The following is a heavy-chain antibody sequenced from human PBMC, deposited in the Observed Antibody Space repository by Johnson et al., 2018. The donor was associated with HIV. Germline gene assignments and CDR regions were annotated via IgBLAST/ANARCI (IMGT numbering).Heavy chain of an antibody. CDR2: ISYDGSNK. J-gene: IGHJ3*02. CDR1: GFTFSSYA. D-gene: IGHD1-26*01. V-gene: IGHV3-30*04. Sequence: QVQLVESGGGVVQPGRSLRLSCAASGFTFSSYAMHWVRQAPGKGLEWVAVISYDGSNKYYADSVKGRFTISRDNSKNTLYLQMDSLRPEETAVYSCAREVGARVSDAFDIWGQGTMVTVSS. CDR3: AREVGARVSDAFDI.